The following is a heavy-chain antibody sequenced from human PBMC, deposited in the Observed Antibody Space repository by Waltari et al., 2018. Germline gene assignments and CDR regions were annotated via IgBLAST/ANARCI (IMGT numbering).Heavy chain of an antibody. CDR1: GGSFSGYY. J-gene: IGHJ4*02. D-gene: IGHD6-19*01. CDR2: INHSGST. V-gene: IGHV4-34*01. CDR3: SYEEAVAGSYYFDY. Sequence: QVQLQQWGAGLLKPSETLSLTCAVYGGSFSGYYWSWIRQPPGKGLEWIGEINHSGSTNYNPSLKSRVTISVDTSKNQFSLKLSSVTAADTAVYYCSYEEAVAGSYYFDYWGQGTLVTVSS.